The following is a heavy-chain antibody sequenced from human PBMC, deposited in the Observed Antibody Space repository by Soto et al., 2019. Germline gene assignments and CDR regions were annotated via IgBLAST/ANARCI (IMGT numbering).Heavy chain of an antibody. CDR1: GFTFSSYA. V-gene: IGHV3-23*01. J-gene: IGHJ4*02. D-gene: IGHD3-3*01. CDR3: AKLFTGEVRFVEWSFDS. Sequence: EVQLLESGGGLVQPGGSLRLSCAASGFTFSSYAMSWVRQAPGTGLEWVSAISCSGGSTYYADSVTGRFTISRDNTKTTLYLQINSLRAEATAVYYCAKLFTGEVRFVEWSFDSWGQGTLVTVSS. CDR2: ISCSGGST.